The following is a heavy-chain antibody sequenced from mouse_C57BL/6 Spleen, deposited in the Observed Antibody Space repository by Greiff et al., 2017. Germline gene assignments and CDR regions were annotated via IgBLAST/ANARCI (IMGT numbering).Heavy chain of an antibody. D-gene: IGHD2-5*01. CDR1: GFTFSDYY. Sequence: EVMLVESEGGLVQPGSSMKLSCTASGFTFSDYYMAWVRQVPEKGLEWVANINYDGSSTYYLDSLKSRFIISRDNAKNMLYLQMSSLKSEDTATYYCARIYSNYGYFDVWGTGTTVTVSS. CDR3: ARIYSNYGYFDV. J-gene: IGHJ1*03. V-gene: IGHV5-16*01. CDR2: INYDGSST.